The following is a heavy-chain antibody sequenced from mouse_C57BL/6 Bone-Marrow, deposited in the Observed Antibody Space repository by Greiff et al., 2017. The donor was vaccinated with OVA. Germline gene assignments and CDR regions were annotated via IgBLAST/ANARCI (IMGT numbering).Heavy chain of an antibody. CDR2: INYDGSST. J-gene: IGHJ2*01. D-gene: IGHD2-5*01. CDR1: GFTFSDYY. Sequence: EVQLVESEGGLVQPGSSMKLSCTASGFTFSDYYMAWVRQVPEKGLEWVANINYDGSSTYYLDSLKSRFIISRDNAKNILYLQMSSLKSEDTATYYCARDGDSNPFDYWGQGTTLTVSS. V-gene: IGHV5-16*01. CDR3: ARDGDSNPFDY.